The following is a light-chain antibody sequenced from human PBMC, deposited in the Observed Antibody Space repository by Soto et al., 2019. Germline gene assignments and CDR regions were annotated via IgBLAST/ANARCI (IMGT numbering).Light chain of an antibody. CDR1: QSISSTS. Sequence: EIVLTQSPGTLSLSPGERATLSCRASQSISSTSLAWYQQKPGQAPRLLIYGASNRATGIPDRFSGSGSATDFTLTISRLEPEDFVVYYCQQSGSSPPITFGQGTRLEIK. CDR3: QQSGSSPPIT. CDR2: GAS. V-gene: IGKV3-20*01. J-gene: IGKJ5*01.